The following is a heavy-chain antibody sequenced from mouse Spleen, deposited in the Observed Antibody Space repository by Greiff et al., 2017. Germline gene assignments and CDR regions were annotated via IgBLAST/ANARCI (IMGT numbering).Heavy chain of an antibody. D-gene: IGHD1-2*01. J-gene: IGHJ2*01. CDR3: ARQHYYAYFDY. V-gene: IGHV5-9*04. Sequence: EVKVVESGGGLVKLGGSLKLSCAASGFTFSSYAMSWVRQTPEKRLEWVATISSGGGNTYYPDSVKGRFTISRDNAKNTLYLQMSSLKSEDTAMYYCARQHYYAYFDYWGQGTTLTVSS. CDR2: ISSGGGNT. CDR1: GFTFSSYA.